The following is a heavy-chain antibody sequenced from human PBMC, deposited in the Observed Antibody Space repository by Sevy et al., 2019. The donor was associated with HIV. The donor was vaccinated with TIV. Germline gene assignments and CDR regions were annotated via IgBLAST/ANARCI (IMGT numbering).Heavy chain of an antibody. V-gene: IGHV3-7*01. Sequence: GGSLRLSCAASGFTFNVFWMHWVRQTPGQGLEWVANINQDGSEIYYVDSVRGRFTISRDNAKNSIYLQMNSLRAEDTAVYYCARAIGIVDAFWGQGTLVTVSS. J-gene: IGHJ4*02. CDR2: INQDGSEI. CDR3: ARAIGIVDAF. CDR1: GFTFNVFW. D-gene: IGHD3-16*01.